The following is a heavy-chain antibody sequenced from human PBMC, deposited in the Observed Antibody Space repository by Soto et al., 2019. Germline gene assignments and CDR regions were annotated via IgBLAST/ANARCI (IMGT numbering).Heavy chain of an antibody. CDR2: IIPIFGTA. Sequence: SEKVSCKASGGTFSSYAISWVRQAPGQGLEWLGGIIPIFGTANYAQKFQGRVTITADESTSTAYMELSSLRSEDTAVYYCARGSITGTPLVPPVRTYDAFDIWGQGTMVTVSS. CDR1: GGTFSSYA. V-gene: IGHV1-69*13. J-gene: IGHJ3*02. CDR3: ARGSITGTPLVPPVRTYDAFDI. D-gene: IGHD1-20*01.